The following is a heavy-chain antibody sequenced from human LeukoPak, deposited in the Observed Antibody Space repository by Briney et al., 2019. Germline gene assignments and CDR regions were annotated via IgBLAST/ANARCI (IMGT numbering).Heavy chain of an antibody. V-gene: IGHV3-23*01. J-gene: IGHJ5*02. D-gene: IGHD3-10*01. CDR3: YYASGSYP. CDR2: ISGSGGST. Sequence: PGGSLRLSCAASGFTFSIYAMSWVRQAPGKGLEWVSTISGSGGSTYYADSVKGRFTISRDNSKNTVYLQMNSLRVEDTSVYYCYYASGSYPWGQGTLVTVSS. CDR1: GFTFSIYA.